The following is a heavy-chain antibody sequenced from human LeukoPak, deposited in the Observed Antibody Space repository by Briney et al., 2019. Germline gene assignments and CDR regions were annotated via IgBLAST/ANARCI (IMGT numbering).Heavy chain of an antibody. Sequence: SETLSLTCTVSGYSISSGYYWGWIRQPPGKGLEWIGSIYHSGSTYYNPSLKSRVTISVDTSKNQFSLKLSSVTAADTAVYYCAYIVVVTAIRGYFQHWGQGTLVTVSS. D-gene: IGHD2-21*02. V-gene: IGHV4-38-2*02. J-gene: IGHJ1*01. CDR3: AYIVVVTAIRGYFQH. CDR2: IYHSGST. CDR1: GYSISSGYY.